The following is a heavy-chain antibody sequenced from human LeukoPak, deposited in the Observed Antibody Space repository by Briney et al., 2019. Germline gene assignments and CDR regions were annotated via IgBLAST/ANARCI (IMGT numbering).Heavy chain of an antibody. V-gene: IGHV4-39*07. CDR2: VYFSGTP. Sequence: SETLSLTCTVSGGSISSSNYYWGWIRQSPGKGLEWIGSVYFSGTPYYNPSLKSRVTISVDTSKNQFSLKLNSVTAADTAVYYCARVHDSGSKICNWFDPWGQGTLVTVSS. J-gene: IGHJ5*02. CDR3: ARVHDSGSKICNWFDP. CDR1: GGSISSSNYY. D-gene: IGHD6-19*01.